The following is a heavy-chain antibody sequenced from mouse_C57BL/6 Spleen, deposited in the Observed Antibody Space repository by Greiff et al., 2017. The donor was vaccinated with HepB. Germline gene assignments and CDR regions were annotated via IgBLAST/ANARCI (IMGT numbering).Heavy chain of an antibody. CDR1: GYTFTSYW. V-gene: IGHV1-7*01. J-gene: IGHJ3*01. CDR2: INPSSGYT. CDR3: AIFPRRPGGGLAY. Sequence: VQLQQSGADLAKPGASVKLSCKASGYTFTSYWMHWVKQRPGQGLEWIGYINPSSGYTKYNQKFKDKATLTADKSSSTAYMQLSSLTYEDSAVYSCAIFPRRPGGGLAYRGQGTLVTVAA.